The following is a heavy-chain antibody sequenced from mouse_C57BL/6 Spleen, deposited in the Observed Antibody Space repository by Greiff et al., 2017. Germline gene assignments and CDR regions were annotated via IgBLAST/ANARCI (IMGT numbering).Heavy chain of an antibody. CDR3: ARCDYRFAY. CDR2: IYPGDGDT. V-gene: IGHV1-82*01. Sequence: QVQLKESGPELVKPGASVKISCKASGYAFSSSWMNWVKQRPGKGLEWIGRIYPGDGDTNYNGKFKGKATLTADKSSSTAYMQLSSLTSEDSAVYFCARCDYRFAYWGQGTLVTVSA. D-gene: IGHD2-4*01. CDR1: GYAFSSSW. J-gene: IGHJ3*01.